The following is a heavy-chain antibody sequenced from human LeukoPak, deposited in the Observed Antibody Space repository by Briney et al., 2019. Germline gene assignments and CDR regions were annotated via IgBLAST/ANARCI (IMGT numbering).Heavy chain of an antibody. J-gene: IGHJ4*02. V-gene: IGHV3-23*01. D-gene: IGHD5-18*01. CDR3: AKDAGRGFSYADRDFDY. CDR2: ISGSGGST. Sequence: GGSLRLSCAASGFTFSSYWMSWVRQAPGKGLEWVSAISGSGGSTYYADSVKGRFTISRDNSKNTLYLQMNSLRADDTAVYYCAKDAGRGFSYADRDFDYWGQGTLVTVSS. CDR1: GFTFSSYW.